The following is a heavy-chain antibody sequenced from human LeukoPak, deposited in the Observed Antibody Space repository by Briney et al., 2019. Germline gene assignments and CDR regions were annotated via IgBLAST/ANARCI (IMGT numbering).Heavy chain of an antibody. CDR2: INWNGGST. V-gene: IGHV3-20*04. Sequence: GGSLRLSCAASGFTFYDYGMSWVRHAPGKGLEWGSGINWNGGSTGYADSVKGRFTISRDNAKNSLYLQMNSLRAEDTALYYCARVNYGSGSYTYYFDYWGQGTLVTVSS. J-gene: IGHJ4*02. CDR1: GFTFYDYG. D-gene: IGHD3-10*01. CDR3: ARVNYGSGSYTYYFDY.